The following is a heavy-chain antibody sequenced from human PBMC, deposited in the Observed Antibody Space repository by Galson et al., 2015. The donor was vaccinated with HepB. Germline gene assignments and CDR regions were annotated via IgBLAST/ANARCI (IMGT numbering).Heavy chain of an antibody. J-gene: IGHJ6*02. CDR3: ARDLKDVLFVPVAGTMDYYYYGMDV. CDR2: INPSGGST. CDR1: GYTFTSYY. V-gene: IGHV1-46*04. Sequence: SVKVSCKASGYTFTSYYMHWVRQAPGQGLERMGIINPSGGSTSYAQKLQGRVTMTRDTSTSTVYMELSSLRSEDTAVYYCARDLKDVLFVPVAGTMDYYYYGMDVWGQGTTVTVSS. D-gene: IGHD6-19*01.